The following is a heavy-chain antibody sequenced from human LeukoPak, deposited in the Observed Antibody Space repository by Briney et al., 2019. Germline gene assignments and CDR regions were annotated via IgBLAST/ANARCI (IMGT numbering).Heavy chain of an antibody. Sequence: PSETLSLTCAVYGGSFSGYYWSWIRQPPGKGLEWIGEINHSGSTNYNPSLKSRVTISVDTSKNQFSLKLSSVTAADTAVYYCARGYYYGSGSYFSSWGQGTLVTVSS. CDR2: INHSGST. V-gene: IGHV4-34*01. CDR3: ARGYYYGSGSYFSS. D-gene: IGHD3-10*01. J-gene: IGHJ4*02. CDR1: GGSFSGYY.